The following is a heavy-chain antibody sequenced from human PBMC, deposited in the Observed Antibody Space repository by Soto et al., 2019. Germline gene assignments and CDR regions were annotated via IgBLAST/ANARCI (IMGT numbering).Heavy chain of an antibody. CDR1: CSTYTRSG. CDR2: ISAYNGNT. Sequence: ASVTLSCQASCSTYTRSGISWVRQDPGQLLEWMGWISAYNGNTNYAQKLQGRVTMTTDTSTSTAYMELRSLRSDDTAVYYCARDLRYYDDSSGYFVKSPPNWVDPWGQGTLVT. D-gene: IGHD3-22*01. J-gene: IGHJ5*02. V-gene: IGHV1-18*01. CDR3: ARDLRYYDDSSGYFVKSPPNWVDP.